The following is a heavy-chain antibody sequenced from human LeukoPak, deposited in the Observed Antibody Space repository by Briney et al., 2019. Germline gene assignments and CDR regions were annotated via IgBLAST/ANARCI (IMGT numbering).Heavy chain of an antibody. D-gene: IGHD2-8*01. V-gene: IGHV3-11*01. CDR1: GFTFSDYY. Sequence: GGSLRLSCAASGFTFSDYYMSWIRQAPGKGLEWVSYISSSGSTIYYADSVKGRFTISRDNAKNSLYLQMNSLRAEDTAVYYCARAGSRYCTNGVCYTYYGMDVWGQGTTVTVSS. CDR2: ISSSGSTI. CDR3: ARAGSRYCTNGVCYTYYGMDV. J-gene: IGHJ6*02.